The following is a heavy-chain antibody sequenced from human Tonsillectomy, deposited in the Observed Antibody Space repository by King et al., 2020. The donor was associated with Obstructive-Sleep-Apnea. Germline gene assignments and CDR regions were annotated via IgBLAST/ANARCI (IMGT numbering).Heavy chain of an antibody. D-gene: IGHD3-22*01. J-gene: IGHJ2*01. CDR2: IYYSGRT. Sequence: VQLQESGPRLVKPSETLALTCTVSGDSISSSSYYWGWIRQPPGKGLEWIGSIYYSGRTYYNPSLKSRVTMSVDTSKNQFSLKLSSVIAADRAVYYCARAPNYYDSSGYYSYLRFDLWGRGTLVTVSS. CDR3: ARAPNYYDSSGYYSYLRFDL. V-gene: IGHV4-39*07. CDR1: GDSISSSSYY.